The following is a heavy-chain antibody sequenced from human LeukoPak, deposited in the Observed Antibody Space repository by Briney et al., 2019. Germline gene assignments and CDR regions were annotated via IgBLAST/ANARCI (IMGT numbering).Heavy chain of an antibody. CDR1: GVSLRNSSYY. J-gene: IGHJ5*02. V-gene: IGHV4-39*02. CDR3: AADLRSGGYSRFDP. CDR2: IYYSGST. Sequence: SETLSLTCTVSGVSLRNSSYYWGWLRQPPGKGLEWIGSIYYSGSTFYNPSLKSRLTISVETSKNDFSLKLTSVTAADTAIYFCAADLRSGGYSRFDPWGQGTLVTVSS. D-gene: IGHD6-19*01.